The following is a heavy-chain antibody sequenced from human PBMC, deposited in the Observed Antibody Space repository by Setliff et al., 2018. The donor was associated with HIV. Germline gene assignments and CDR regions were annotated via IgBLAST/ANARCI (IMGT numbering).Heavy chain of an antibody. CDR1: GYTFTGYF. CDR2: INPNTGDK. J-gene: IGHJ3*02. D-gene: IGHD3-9*01. Sequence: ASVKVSCKASGYTFTGYFIHWVRQAPGQGLEWMGRINPNTGDKNYAQKFQDRVTMTRDTSINTAYMELSRLRSDDTAVYYCAREYDVLTGYYISAFDIWGQGTMVTVSS. CDR3: AREYDVLTGYYISAFDI. V-gene: IGHV1-2*06.